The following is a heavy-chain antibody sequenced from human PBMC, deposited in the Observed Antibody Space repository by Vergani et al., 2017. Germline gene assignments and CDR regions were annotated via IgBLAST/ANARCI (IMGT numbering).Heavy chain of an antibody. Sequence: QVQLQESGPGLVKPSETLSLTCTVSGGSISSYYWSWIRQPPGKGLEWIGYIYYSGSTNYNPSLKSRVTISVDTSKNQFSLKLSSVTAADTAVYYCARVEAAHPFDPWGQGTLVTVSS. D-gene: IGHD6-6*01. CDR3: ARVEAAHPFDP. CDR1: GGSISSYY. V-gene: IGHV4-59*01. J-gene: IGHJ5*02. CDR2: IYYSGST.